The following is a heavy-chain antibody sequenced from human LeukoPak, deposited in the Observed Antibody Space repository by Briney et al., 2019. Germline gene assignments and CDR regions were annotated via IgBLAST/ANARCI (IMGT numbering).Heavy chain of an antibody. J-gene: IGHJ4*02. V-gene: IGHV4-4*02. Sequence: SETLSLTCAVSGGSISSSNWWSWVRQPPGKGLEWIGEIYHSGSTNYNPSLKSRVTISVDKSKNQFSLKLSSVTAADTAVYYCAREIEVAGRGLDYWGQGSLVTVSS. CDR1: GGSISSSNW. CDR3: AREIEVAGRGLDY. D-gene: IGHD6-19*01. CDR2: IYHSGST.